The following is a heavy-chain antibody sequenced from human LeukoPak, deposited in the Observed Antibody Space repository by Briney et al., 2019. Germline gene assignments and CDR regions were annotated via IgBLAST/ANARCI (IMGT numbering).Heavy chain of an antibody. D-gene: IGHD6-13*01. J-gene: IGHJ4*02. CDR3: AREEVLKAAAGTIVFDY. Sequence: SCKASGFTFSSYAMHWVRQAPGKGLEWVAVISYDGSNKYYADSVKGRFTISRDNSKNTLYLQMNSLRAEDTAVYYCAREEVLKAAAGTIVFDYWGQGTLVTVSS. V-gene: IGHV3-30*04. CDR1: GFTFSSYA. CDR2: ISYDGSNK.